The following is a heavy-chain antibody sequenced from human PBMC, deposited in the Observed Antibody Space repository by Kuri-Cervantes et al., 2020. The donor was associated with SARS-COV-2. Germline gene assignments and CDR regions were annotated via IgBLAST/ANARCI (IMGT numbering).Heavy chain of an antibody. CDR2: ISSSSSYT. CDR3: ASRGNSRNWYFDL. J-gene: IGHJ2*01. CDR1: GFTFSDYY. V-gene: IGHV3-11*03. D-gene: IGHD2/OR15-2a*01. Sequence: GESLKISCAASGFTFSDYYMSWIRQAPGKGLEWVSYISSSSSYTNYADSVMGRFTISRDNAKSSLYLQMNSLRAEDTAVYYCASRGNSRNWYFDLWGRGTLVTVSS.